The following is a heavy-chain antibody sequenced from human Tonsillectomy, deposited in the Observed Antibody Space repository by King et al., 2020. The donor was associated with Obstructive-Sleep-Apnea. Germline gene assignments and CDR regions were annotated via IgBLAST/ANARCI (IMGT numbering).Heavy chain of an antibody. Sequence: VQLVESGGGLVQPGRSLRLSCGASGFNFDDYAMHWVRQAPGKGLEWVSGISWNSDRIGYADSVKGRFTISRDNAKNSLYLQMNSLRTEDTALYFFAKEWRPTVTQTPIFDSWGQVALVTVSS. D-gene: IGHD4-17*01. V-gene: IGHV3-9*01. CDR1: GFNFDDYA. CDR2: ISWNSDRI. CDR3: AKEWRPTVTQTPIFDS. J-gene: IGHJ4*02.